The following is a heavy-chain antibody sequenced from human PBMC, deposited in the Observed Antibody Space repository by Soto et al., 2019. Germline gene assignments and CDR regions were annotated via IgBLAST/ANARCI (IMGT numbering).Heavy chain of an antibody. CDR3: ARGSRQTLVISEYYYGMEV. V-gene: IGHV1-46*01. CDR1: GYTFSLYY. D-gene: IGHD6-13*01. J-gene: IGHJ6*02. CDR2: INPSGGGS. Sequence: QEQLVQSGAEVKKPGAAVKLSCKASGYTFSLYYMHWVRQAPGQGLEWMGMINPSGGGSTYAENFEGRVTMSRDTSTTTVYMERSSLRSEYTAVYDCARGSRQTLVISEYYYGMEVWGPGTTVTVS.